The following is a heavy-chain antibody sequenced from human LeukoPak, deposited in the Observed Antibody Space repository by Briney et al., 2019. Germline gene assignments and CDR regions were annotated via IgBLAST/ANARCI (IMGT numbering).Heavy chain of an antibody. CDR2: IYPGDSDT. Sequence: GASLKISCKGSGYSFTSYWIGWVRQMPGKGLKWMGIIYPGDSDTRYSPSFQGQVTISADKSISTAYLQWSSLKASDTAMYYCARRRTDYYDAFDIWGQGTMVTVSS. CDR3: ARRRTDYYDAFDI. CDR1: GYSFTSYW. J-gene: IGHJ3*02. V-gene: IGHV5-51*01. D-gene: IGHD3/OR15-3a*01.